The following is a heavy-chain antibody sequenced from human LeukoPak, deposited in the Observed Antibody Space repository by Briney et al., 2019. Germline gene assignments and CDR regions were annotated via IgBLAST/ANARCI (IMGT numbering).Heavy chain of an antibody. CDR2: ISSTSSYI. CDR3: ARPLYGSGSSSFDY. CDR1: GXTFSSYS. Sequence: GGSLRLSCAASGXTFSSYSVNWVRQAPGRGLEWVSSISSTSSYIYYADSVKGRFTISRDNAKNSLYLQMNSLRAEDTAVYYCARPLYGSGSSSFDYWGQGTLVTVSS. V-gene: IGHV3-21*01. J-gene: IGHJ4*02. D-gene: IGHD3-10*01.